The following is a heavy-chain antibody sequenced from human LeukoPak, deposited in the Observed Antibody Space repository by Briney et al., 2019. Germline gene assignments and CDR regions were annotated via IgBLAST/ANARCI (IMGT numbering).Heavy chain of an antibody. D-gene: IGHD6-6*01. CDR3: ARDSSSLGMDV. V-gene: IGHV4-59*01. Sequence: SETLSLTCTVSGGSISSYYWSWIRQPPGKGLEWIGYIYYSGSTNYNPSLKSRVTISVDTSKNLFSLKLSSVTAADTAVYYCARDSSSLGMDVWGQGTTVTVSS. CDR1: GGSISSYY. J-gene: IGHJ6*02. CDR2: IYYSGST.